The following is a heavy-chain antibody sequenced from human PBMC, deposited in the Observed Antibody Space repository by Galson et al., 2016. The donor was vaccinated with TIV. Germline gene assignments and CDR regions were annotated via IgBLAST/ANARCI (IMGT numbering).Heavy chain of an antibody. D-gene: IGHD3-16*01. CDR1: GYILASHV. V-gene: IGHV1-3*01. CDR2: INVGNGDR. Sequence: SVKVSCKASGYILASHVMHWVRQAPGQRPEWMGWINVGNGDRKYSQRLQGRVTLSGDTSANTAFMELSSLRFEDTATYYSARDRGGSGDFDYWGQGTLVTVSS. CDR3: ARDRGGSGDFDY. J-gene: IGHJ4*02.